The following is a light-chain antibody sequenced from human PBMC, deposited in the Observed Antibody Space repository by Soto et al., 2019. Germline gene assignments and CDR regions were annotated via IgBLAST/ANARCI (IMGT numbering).Light chain of an antibody. V-gene: IGKV1-6*01. J-gene: IGKJ1*01. CDR3: LLDYGDSWT. CDR2: AAS. CDR1: RDVGSD. Sequence: QMTQSPSSLSASVGEKIIITCRASRDVGSDVSWYQQKPGQSPKLLIYAASNLYTGVPSRFSGSRSVTEFTLTISSLQPEDFASYYCLLDYGDSWTFGQGTKVEIE.